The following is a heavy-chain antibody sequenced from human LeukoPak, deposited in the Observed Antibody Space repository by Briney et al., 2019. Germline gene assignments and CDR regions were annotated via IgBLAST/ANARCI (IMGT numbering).Heavy chain of an antibody. V-gene: IGHV4-31*03. CDR2: IYYSGST. J-gene: IGHJ6*02. D-gene: IGHD6-13*01. CDR1: GGSISSGGYY. CDR3: ARLPTLLRAAGYYGMDV. Sequence: SETLSLTCTVSGGSISSGGYYWSWIRQHPGKGLEWIGYIYYSGSTYYNPSLKSRVTISVDTSKNQFSLKLSSVTAADTAVYYCARLPTLLRAAGYYGMDVWGQGTTVTVSS.